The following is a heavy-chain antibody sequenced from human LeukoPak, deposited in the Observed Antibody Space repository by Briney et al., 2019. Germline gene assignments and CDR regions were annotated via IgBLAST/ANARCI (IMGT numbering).Heavy chain of an antibody. V-gene: IGHV4-34*01. CDR2: INHSGST. J-gene: IGHJ5*02. CDR3: PRHSLELLWFGESPKRANWFDP. Sequence: SETLSLTCAVYGGSFSGYYWSWIRQPPGKGLEWIGEINHSGSTNYNPSLKSRVTISVDTSKNQFSLKLSSVTAADTAVYYCPRHSLELLWFGESPKRANWFDPWGQGTLVTVSS. D-gene: IGHD3-10*01. CDR1: GGSFSGYY.